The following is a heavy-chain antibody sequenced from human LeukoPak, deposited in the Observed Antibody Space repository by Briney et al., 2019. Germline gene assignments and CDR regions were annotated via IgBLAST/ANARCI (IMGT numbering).Heavy chain of an antibody. V-gene: IGHV3-74*01. J-gene: IGHJ4*02. CDR2: INSDWSST. CDR1: GFTFSSYW. D-gene: IGHD1-26*01. Sequence: PGGSLRLSCAASGFTFSSYWMHWVRQAPGKGLVWVSRINSDWSSTSYAESVKGRFTISRDNAKNTLYLQMNSLRAEDTAVYYCASYSGSYYGFDYWGQGTLVTVSS. CDR3: ASYSGSYYGFDY.